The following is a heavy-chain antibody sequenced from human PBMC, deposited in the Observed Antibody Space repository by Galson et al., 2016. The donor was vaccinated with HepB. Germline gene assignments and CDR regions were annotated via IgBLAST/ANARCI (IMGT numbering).Heavy chain of an antibody. Sequence: SLRLSCAVSGFSFSDYAMSWVRQAPGKGLEWVSTIAGGSGSPNYADSVKGRFTISKDNSKNTLYLQMNSLRAEDTAVYYCARAPVTSTTCCYYFDYWGQGTLVTVSS. CDR2: IAGGSGSP. D-gene: IGHD2-2*01. CDR3: ARAPVTSTTCCYYFDY. V-gene: IGHV3-23*01. J-gene: IGHJ4*02. CDR1: GFSFSDYA.